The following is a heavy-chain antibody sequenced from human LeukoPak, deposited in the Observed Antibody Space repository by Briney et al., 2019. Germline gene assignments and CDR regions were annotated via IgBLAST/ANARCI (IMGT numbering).Heavy chain of an antibody. Sequence: SETLSLACTVSGGSISSYYWSWIRQPPGKGLEWIGYIYYSGSTNYNPSLKSRVTISVDTSKNQFSLKLSSVTAADTAVYYCARDLGYSSGWGRDNWFDPWGQGTLVTVSS. J-gene: IGHJ5*02. D-gene: IGHD6-19*01. CDR1: GGSISSYY. CDR2: IYYSGST. CDR3: ARDLGYSSGWGRDNWFDP. V-gene: IGHV4-59*12.